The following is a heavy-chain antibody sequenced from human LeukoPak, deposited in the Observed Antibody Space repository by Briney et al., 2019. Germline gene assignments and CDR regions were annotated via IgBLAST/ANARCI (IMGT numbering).Heavy chain of an antibody. CDR3: AREYSSSFDY. V-gene: IGHV4-31*03. CDR2: IYYSGST. CDR1: GGSISSGGYY. Sequence: SETLSLTCTVSGGSISSGGYYWSWIRQHPGKGLEWIGYIYYSGSTYYNPFLKCRVTISVDTSKNQFSLKLSSVTAADTAVYYCAREYSSSFDYWGQGTLVTVSS. J-gene: IGHJ4*02. D-gene: IGHD6-6*01.